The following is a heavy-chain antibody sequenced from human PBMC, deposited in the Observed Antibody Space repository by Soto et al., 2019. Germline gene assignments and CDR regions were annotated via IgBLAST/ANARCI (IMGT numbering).Heavy chain of an antibody. CDR2: IIPNSGGT. V-gene: IGHV1-2*04. J-gene: IGHJ3*02. Sequence: QVQLVQSGAEVKKPGASVKVSCKASGYTFTGYYMHWVRQAPGQGLEWMGWIIPNSGGTNYAQKFQGWVTMTRDTSISTAYMELSRLRSDDTAVYYCARGKWLRFPHTLAAPDAFDIWGQGTMVTVSS. CDR1: GYTFTGYY. CDR3: ARGKWLRFPHTLAAPDAFDI. D-gene: IGHD5-12*01.